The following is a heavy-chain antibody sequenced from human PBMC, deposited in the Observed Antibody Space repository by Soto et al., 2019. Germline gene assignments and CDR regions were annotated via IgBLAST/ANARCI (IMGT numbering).Heavy chain of an antibody. V-gene: IGHV3-73*01. CDR2: IRSKANSYAT. CDR3: TRQYYYDSSGYYYGAEDAFDI. D-gene: IGHD3-22*01. J-gene: IGHJ3*02. Sequence: GGSLRLSCAASGFTFSGSAEHWVRQAYAKGLERVGRIRSKANSYATAYAASVKGRFTISRDDSKNTAYLQMNSLKTEDTAVYYCTRQYYYDSSGYYYGAEDAFDIWGQGTMVTVSS. CDR1: GFTFSGSA.